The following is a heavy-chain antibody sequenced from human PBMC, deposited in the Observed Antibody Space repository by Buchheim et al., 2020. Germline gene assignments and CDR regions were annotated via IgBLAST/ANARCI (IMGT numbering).Heavy chain of an antibody. V-gene: IGHV3-74*01. CDR3: ARARKGFGIVGATTGNWIDP. CDR1: GFTFSSYW. J-gene: IGHJ5*02. CDR2: INSDGSST. Sequence: EVPLVESGGGLVQPGGSLRLSCAASGFTFSSYWMHWVRQAPGKGLVWVSRINSDGSSTSYADSVKGRFTISRDNAKNTLYLQMNSLRAEDTAVYYCARARKGFGIVGATTGNWIDPWGQGTL. D-gene: IGHD1-26*01.